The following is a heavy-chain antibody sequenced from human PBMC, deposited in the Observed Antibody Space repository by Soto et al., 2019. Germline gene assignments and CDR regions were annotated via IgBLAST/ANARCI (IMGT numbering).Heavy chain of an antibody. CDR3: TRLTNIATYYFDY. Sequence: GSLRISCTFSVFTFGNYALTWVRQAPGKAPEWVGLIRSKVFNRTTEYATSVKGRFTLTRDDSKNIASLQMNSLKTEDTAVYYCTRLTNIATYYFDYWGQGTMVTVSS. CDR2: IRSKVFNRTT. J-gene: IGHJ4*02. D-gene: IGHD6-13*01. V-gene: IGHV3-49*04. CDR1: VFTFGNYA.